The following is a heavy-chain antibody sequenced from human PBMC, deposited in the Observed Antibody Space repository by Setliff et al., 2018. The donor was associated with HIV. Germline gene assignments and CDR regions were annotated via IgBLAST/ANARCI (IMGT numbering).Heavy chain of an antibody. CDR2: IDHSGNI. CDR1: GGSFNDYY. V-gene: IGHV4-34*01. J-gene: IGHJ4*02. D-gene: IGHD3-10*01. CDR3: ARGLNYYGSGSYLPLGY. Sequence: SETLSLTCAVYGGSFNDYYWTWIRQPPGRGLEWIGEIDHSGNIKYHASLKSRVTISKDTSKNQISLKLRSVTAADTAVYYCARGLNYYGSGSYLPLGYWGQGTLVTVSS.